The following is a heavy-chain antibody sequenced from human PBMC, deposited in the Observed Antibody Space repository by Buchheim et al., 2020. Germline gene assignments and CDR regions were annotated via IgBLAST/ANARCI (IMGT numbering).Heavy chain of an antibody. CDR2: IIPILGIA. CDR3: AREMDIVVVVAATPVWYFDL. Sequence: QVQLVQSGAEVKKPGSSVKVSCKASGGTFSSYAISWVRQAPGQGLEWMGRIIPILGIANYAQKFQGRVTITADKSTSPAYMELSSLRSEDTAVYYCAREMDIVVVVAATPVWYFDLWGRGTL. D-gene: IGHD2-15*01. V-gene: IGHV1-69*04. CDR1: GGTFSSYA. J-gene: IGHJ2*01.